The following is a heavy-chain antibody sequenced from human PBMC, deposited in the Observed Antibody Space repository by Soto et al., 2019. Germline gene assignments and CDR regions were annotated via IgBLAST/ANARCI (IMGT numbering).Heavy chain of an antibody. Sequence: PGGSLRLSCAASGFTFSPYEMNWVRQAPGKGLEWISYISSSATTIHYADSVKGRFTISRDNAKKSLYLQMNSLRAEDTAVYYCVREAPCSNGVCDFDYWGQGTMVTVSS. CDR2: ISSSATTI. D-gene: IGHD2-8*01. CDR1: GFTFSPYE. J-gene: IGHJ4*02. V-gene: IGHV3-48*03. CDR3: VREAPCSNGVCDFDY.